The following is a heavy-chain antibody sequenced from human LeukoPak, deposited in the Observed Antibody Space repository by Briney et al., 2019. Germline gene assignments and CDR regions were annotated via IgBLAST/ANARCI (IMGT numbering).Heavy chain of an antibody. CDR3: ARATYDYYDSSGYFDY. V-gene: IGHV4-34*01. CDR1: GGSFSGYY. D-gene: IGHD3-22*01. Sequence: SSETLSLTCAVYGGSFSGYYWSWIRQPPGKGLEWIGEINHSGSTNYNPSLKSRVTISVDTSKNQFSLKLSSVTAADTAVYYCARATYDYYDSSGYFDYWGQGTLVTASS. J-gene: IGHJ4*02. CDR2: INHSGST.